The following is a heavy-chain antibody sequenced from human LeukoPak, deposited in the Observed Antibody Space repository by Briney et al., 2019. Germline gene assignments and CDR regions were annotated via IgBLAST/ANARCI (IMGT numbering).Heavy chain of an antibody. CDR3: ARTYGDFDFWYFAV. Sequence: PSETLSLTCAVSDYSTSSGYYWGWIRQPPGKGLEWIGSIYHSGSTYYNPSLKSRVTISVDTSKNQFSLKLSSVTAADTAVYYCARTYGDFDFWYFAVWGRGTLVTVSS. CDR1: DYSTSSGYY. CDR2: IYHSGST. V-gene: IGHV4-38-2*01. D-gene: IGHD4-17*01. J-gene: IGHJ2*01.